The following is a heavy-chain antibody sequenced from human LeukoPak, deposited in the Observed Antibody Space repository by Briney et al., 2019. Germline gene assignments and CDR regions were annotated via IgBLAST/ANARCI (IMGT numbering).Heavy chain of an antibody. CDR1: GFTFSSYD. D-gene: IGHD6-19*01. Sequence: GGSLRLSCAASGFTFSSYDMHWVRQATGKSLEWVSAIGTAGDTYYPGSVKGRFTISRENAKNSLYLQMNSLRAEDTAVYYCARGPVAGTWSFDYWGQGTLVTVSS. CDR2: IGTAGDT. J-gene: IGHJ4*02. V-gene: IGHV3-13*01. CDR3: ARGPVAGTWSFDY.